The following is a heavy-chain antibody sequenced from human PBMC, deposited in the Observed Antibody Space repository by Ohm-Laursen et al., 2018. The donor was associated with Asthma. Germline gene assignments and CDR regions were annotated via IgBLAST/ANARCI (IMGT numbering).Heavy chain of an antibody. CDR2: ISTASTFI. CDR3: ARIGPEWELPGREYSLHH. V-gene: IGHV3-21*01. CDR1: GYTFSRYS. Sequence: GQTLSLTCAASGYTFSRYSIHWVRQVPGKGLEWVASISTASTFIYYADSVWGRFTTSRDNAKNSVYLQMNSLRAEDTALYYCARIGPEWELPGREYSLHHWGQGTQVTVSS. D-gene: IGHD1-26*01. J-gene: IGHJ1*01.